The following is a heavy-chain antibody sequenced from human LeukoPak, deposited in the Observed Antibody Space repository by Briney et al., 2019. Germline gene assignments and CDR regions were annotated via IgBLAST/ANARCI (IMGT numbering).Heavy chain of an antibody. V-gene: IGHV3-7*01. J-gene: IGHJ4*02. Sequence: GGSLRLSCAASGFTFSDYWMTWVRQAPGKGLEWVANIKPDGSEKYYVDSVKGRFTISRDNAKNSLYLQMNSLRAEDTVIYYCVRGIGSSSSLWGQGTLVTVSS. CDR1: GFTFSDYW. D-gene: IGHD6-6*01. CDR3: VRGIGSSSSL. CDR2: IKPDGSEK.